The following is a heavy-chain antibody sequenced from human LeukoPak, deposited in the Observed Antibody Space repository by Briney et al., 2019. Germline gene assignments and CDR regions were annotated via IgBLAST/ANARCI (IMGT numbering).Heavy chain of an antibody. D-gene: IGHD6-13*01. Sequence: GGSLRLSCAASGFTFSSYAMSWVRQAPGKGLEWVSAISGSGGSTYYADSVKGRFTISRDNSKNTLYLQMNSLRAEDTAVYYCAKDGLGSSWCLVQRGFFDYWGQGTLVTVSS. CDR3: AKDGLGSSWCLVQRGFFDY. CDR2: ISGSGGST. J-gene: IGHJ4*02. CDR1: GFTFSSYA. V-gene: IGHV3-23*01.